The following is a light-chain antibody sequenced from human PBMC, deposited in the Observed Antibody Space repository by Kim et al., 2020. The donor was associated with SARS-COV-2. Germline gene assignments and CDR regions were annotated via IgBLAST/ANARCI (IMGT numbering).Light chain of an antibody. CDR3: RSFTSSHVV. V-gene: IGLV2-14*03. CDR1: STDMGDYDS. J-gene: IGLJ2*01. Sequence: QSALTQPASVSGSPGQSITFSCTGTSTDMGDYDSVSWFQQHPGKAPKLMIYDVNNRPSGVSNRFSGSKSGNTASLTISGLQAEDEADYYCRSFTSSHVVFGGGTQLTVL. CDR2: DVN.